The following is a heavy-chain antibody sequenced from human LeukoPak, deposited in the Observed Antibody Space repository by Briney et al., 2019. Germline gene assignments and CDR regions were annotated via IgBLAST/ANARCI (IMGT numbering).Heavy chain of an antibody. D-gene: IGHD6-19*01. CDR3: ASGYSSGWYY. J-gene: IGHJ4*02. CDR2: ISSSSSYI. CDR1: GFTFSSYS. Sequence: GGSLRLSCAASGFTFSSYSMNWVRQAPGKGLEWVSSISSSSSYIYYADSVKGRFTISRDNAKNSLYLQMNSLRAEDTALYHCASGYSSGWYYWGQGTLVTVSS. V-gene: IGHV3-21*04.